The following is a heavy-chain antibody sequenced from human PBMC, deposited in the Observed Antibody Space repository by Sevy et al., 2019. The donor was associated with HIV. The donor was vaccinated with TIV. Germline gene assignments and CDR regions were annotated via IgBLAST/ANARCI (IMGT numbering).Heavy chain of an antibody. J-gene: IGHJ4*02. CDR2: ISSSGSTI. CDR1: GFNISSNY. Sequence: GGFLRLSCAASGFNISSNYLSWVRQAPGKGLEWVSYISSSGSTIYYADSVKGRFTISRDNAKNSLYLQMNSLRAEDTAVYYCARDRRYDYVWGSYRYTHFDYWGQGTLVTVSS. V-gene: IGHV3-11*01. CDR3: ARDRRYDYVWGSYRYTHFDY. D-gene: IGHD3-16*02.